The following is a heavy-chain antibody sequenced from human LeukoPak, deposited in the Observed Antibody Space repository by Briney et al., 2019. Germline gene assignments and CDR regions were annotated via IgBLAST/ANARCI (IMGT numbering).Heavy chain of an antibody. CDR2: ISSSSSYT. Sequence: GGSLRLSCTASGFTFSDYYMSWVRQAPGKGLEWVSYISSSSSYTNYADSVKGRFTISRDNAKNSLYLQMNSLRAEDTAVYYCARIYCSGGSCYPAGVDVWGQGTAVTASS. D-gene: IGHD2-15*01. CDR3: ARIYCSGGSCYPAGVDV. V-gene: IGHV3-11*03. J-gene: IGHJ6*02. CDR1: GFTFSDYY.